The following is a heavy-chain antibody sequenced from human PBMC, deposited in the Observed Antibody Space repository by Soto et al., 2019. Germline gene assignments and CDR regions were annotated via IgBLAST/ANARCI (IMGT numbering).Heavy chain of an antibody. D-gene: IGHD2-2*01. CDR2: INAGNGNT. Sequence: ASVKVSCKASGYTFTSYAMHWVRQAPGQRLEWMGWINAGNGNTKYSQKFQGRVTITRDTSASTAYMELSSLRSEDTAVYYCATRVSYAQYYYYYMDVWGKGTTVTVSS. V-gene: IGHV1-3*01. J-gene: IGHJ6*03. CDR1: GYTFTSYA. CDR3: ATRVSYAQYYYYYMDV.